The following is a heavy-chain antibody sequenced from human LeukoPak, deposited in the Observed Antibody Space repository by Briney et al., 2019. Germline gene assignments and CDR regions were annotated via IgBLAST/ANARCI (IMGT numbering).Heavy chain of an antibody. CDR3: ARSSSSSRRGSYYYNGMDV. Sequence: GGSLRLSCAASGFTFSNDDMHWVRQATGRGLEWVSTIGTAGDTYYSGSVKGRFTSSREKAKNSLHLQMNSLGAGDTAVYYCARSSSSSRRGSYYYNGMDVWGQGTTVTVSS. J-gene: IGHJ6*02. CDR1: GFTFSNDD. V-gene: IGHV3-13*01. D-gene: IGHD6-6*01. CDR2: IGTAGDT.